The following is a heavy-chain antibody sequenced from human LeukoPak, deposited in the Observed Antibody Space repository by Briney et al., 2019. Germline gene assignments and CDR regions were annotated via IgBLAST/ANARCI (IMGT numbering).Heavy chain of an antibody. V-gene: IGHV4-4*07. CDR2: IYTSGST. Sequence: SETLSLTCTVSGASISSYYWSWIRQPAGKGLEWIGRIYTSGSTNYDPSLKSRVTMSVDTSKNQFSLKLSSVTAADTAVYYCARHVKAYDSSSYPFYYMDVWGKGTTVTISS. J-gene: IGHJ6*03. CDR1: GASISSYY. D-gene: IGHD3-22*01. CDR3: ARHVKAYDSSSYPFYYMDV.